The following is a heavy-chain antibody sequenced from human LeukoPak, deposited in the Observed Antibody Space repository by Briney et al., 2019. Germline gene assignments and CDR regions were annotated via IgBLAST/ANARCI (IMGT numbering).Heavy chain of an antibody. V-gene: IGHV3-21*01. CDR2: IRSSSSYI. CDR1: GFTFSSYS. CDR3: AKDSGDSSGWYYFDY. D-gene: IGHD6-19*01. J-gene: IGHJ4*02. Sequence: GGSLRLSCAASGFTFSSYSMNWVRQAPGKGLEWVSSIRSSSSYIYYADSVKGRFTISRDNAKNSLYLQMNSLRAEDTAVYYCAKDSGDSSGWYYFDYWGQGTLVTVSS.